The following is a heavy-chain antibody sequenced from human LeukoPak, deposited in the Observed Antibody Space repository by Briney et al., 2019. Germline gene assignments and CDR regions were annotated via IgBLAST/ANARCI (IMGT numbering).Heavy chain of an antibody. CDR3: AIVFGSGSYYNWFDP. J-gene: IGHJ5*02. Sequence: SETLSLTCAVYGGSFRGYYWSWIRQPPGKGLEWIGEINHSGSTNYNPSLKSRVTISVDTSKNQFSLKLSSVTAADTAVYYCAIVFGSGSYYNWFDPWGQGTLVTVSS. CDR2: INHSGST. CDR1: GGSFRGYY. V-gene: IGHV4-34*01. D-gene: IGHD3-10*01.